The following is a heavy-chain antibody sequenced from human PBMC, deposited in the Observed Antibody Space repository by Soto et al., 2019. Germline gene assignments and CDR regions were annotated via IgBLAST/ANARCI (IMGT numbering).Heavy chain of an antibody. V-gene: IGHV6-1*01. CDR2: TYYRSKWYN. Sequence: SQTLSLTCAISGDSFSSNSAAWNWIRQSPSRGLEWLGRTYYRSKWYNDYAVSVKSRITINPDTSKNQFSLQLNSVTPEDTAVYYCARDQHDYIWGSYRTNWFDPWGQGTLVTVSS. J-gene: IGHJ5*02. D-gene: IGHD3-16*02. CDR1: GDSFSSNSAA. CDR3: ARDQHDYIWGSYRTNWFDP.